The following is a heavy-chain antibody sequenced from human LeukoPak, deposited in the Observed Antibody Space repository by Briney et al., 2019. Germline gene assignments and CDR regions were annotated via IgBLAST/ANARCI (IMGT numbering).Heavy chain of an antibody. CDR2: INHSGST. D-gene: IGHD4-17*01. J-gene: IGHJ4*02. Sequence: PSESLSLTCAVYGGSFSGYYWSWIRQPPGKGLEWNGEINHSGSTNYNPSLKSRVTISVDTSKNQFSLKLSSVTAADTAVYYCARITSASTTVTTRSRYWGQGTLVTVSS. CDR3: ARITSASTTVTTRSRY. CDR1: GGSFSGYY. V-gene: IGHV4-34*01.